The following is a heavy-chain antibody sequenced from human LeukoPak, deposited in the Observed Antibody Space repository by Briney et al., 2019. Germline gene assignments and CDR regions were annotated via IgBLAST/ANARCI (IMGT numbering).Heavy chain of an antibody. CDR1: GYTFTGNF. D-gene: IGHD2-15*01. J-gene: IGHJ4*02. CDR2: INPDSGGA. Sequence: GASVKVSCKASGYTFTGNFMHLLRQAPGQGLEWMGLINPDSGGANYAQKFQGRVTMTRDTSISTAYMELSRLRSDDTAVYYCARGTDCSGGSCLGYWGQGTLVTVSS. CDR3: ARGTDCSGGSCLGY. V-gene: IGHV1-2*06.